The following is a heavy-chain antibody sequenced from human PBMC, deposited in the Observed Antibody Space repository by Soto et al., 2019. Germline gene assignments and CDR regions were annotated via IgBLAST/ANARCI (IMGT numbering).Heavy chain of an antibody. Sequence: QVQLVESGGGVVQPGRSLRLSCVASGFTFSSYAMHWVRQATGKALEGVAIMSYDGNNQYYADSVKGRFTISRDNFKNTLYLQMNSLRAEDTAVYYCAKALGELSPESFDYWGQGILVTVSS. CDR1: GFTFSSYA. J-gene: IGHJ4*02. V-gene: IGHV3-30*18. CDR2: MSYDGNNQ. D-gene: IGHD3-16*02. CDR3: AKALGELSPESFDY.